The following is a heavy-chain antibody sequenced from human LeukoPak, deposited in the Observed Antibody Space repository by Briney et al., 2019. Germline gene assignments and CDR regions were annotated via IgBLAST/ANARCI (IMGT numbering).Heavy chain of an antibody. CDR1: GFTFSGYA. CDR2: ISYDGSNK. CDR3: ATPGIAAAGNMVFDY. J-gene: IGHJ4*02. V-gene: IGHV3-30*04. Sequence: TGGSLRLSCAASGFTFSGYAMHWVRQAPGKGLEWVAVISYDGSNKFYADSVKGRFTISRDNSKNTLYLQMNSLRAEDTAVYYCATPGIAAAGNMVFDYWGQGTLVTVSS. D-gene: IGHD6-13*01.